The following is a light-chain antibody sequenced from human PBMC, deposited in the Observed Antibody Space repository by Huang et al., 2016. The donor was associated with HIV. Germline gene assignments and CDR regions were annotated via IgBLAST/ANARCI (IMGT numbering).Light chain of an antibody. CDR3: AQATQFPFT. CDR2: EVS. V-gene: IGKV2-24*01. CDR1: QTLVHGDGTTY. J-gene: IGKJ2*01. Sequence: EIVMTQRPHSLPVALGQAASISCRSSQTLVHGDGTTYLSWLHQRPGQPPRLLIYEVSNRFSGVPGRISGSGAGTEFTLTISRVQPEDVGFYFCAQATQFPFTFGQGTKLEI.